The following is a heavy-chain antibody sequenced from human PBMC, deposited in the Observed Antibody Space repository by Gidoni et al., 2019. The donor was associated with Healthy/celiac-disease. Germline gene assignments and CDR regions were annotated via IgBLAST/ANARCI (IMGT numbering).Heavy chain of an antibody. J-gene: IGHJ4*02. CDR1: GYTFTGYY. D-gene: IGHD2-15*01. Sequence: QLQLVQSGAEVKKPGASVTVSCKASGYTFTGYYIHWVRQAPGQGLEWMGRINTNSGGTNYAQKFQGRVTMTRDTSISTAYMELSRLRSDDTVVYYCAREEAGGGKGPSLVYWGQGTLVTVSS. CDR3: AREEAGGGKGPSLVY. V-gene: IGHV1-2*05. CDR2: INTNSGGT.